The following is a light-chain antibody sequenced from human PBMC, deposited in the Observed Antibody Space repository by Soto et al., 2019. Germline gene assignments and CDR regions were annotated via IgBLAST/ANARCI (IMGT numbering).Light chain of an antibody. CDR2: GAS. Sequence: EIVMTQSPATLSVSPGERATLSCRASQSVSSNLAWYQQKPGQAPRLLLYGASTRATGIPARFSGSGSGTEFTLTISSLPSEDFAVYYCQQYNNWPRTFGQGTKV. CDR1: QSVSSN. J-gene: IGKJ1*01. CDR3: QQYNNWPRT. V-gene: IGKV3-15*01.